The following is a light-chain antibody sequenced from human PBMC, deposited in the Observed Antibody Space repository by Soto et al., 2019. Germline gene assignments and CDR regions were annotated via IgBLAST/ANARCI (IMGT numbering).Light chain of an antibody. CDR2: GAS. CDR1: QSVSSY. J-gene: IGKJ5*01. V-gene: IGKV3-15*01. CDR3: HQYDNWPKT. Sequence: EFVLTQSPGTLSLSPGERATLSCRASQSVSSYLAWYQQKPGQAPRLLIYGASTRATGIPARFSGSGSGTEFTLTISSLQSEDFAVYYCHQYDNWPKTFGQGTRLEIK.